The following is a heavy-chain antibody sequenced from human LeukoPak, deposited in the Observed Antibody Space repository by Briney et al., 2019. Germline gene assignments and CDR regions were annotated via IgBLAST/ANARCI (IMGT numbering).Heavy chain of an antibody. CDR2: ISGSGGST. V-gene: IGHV3-23*01. J-gene: IGHJ4*02. Sequence: GGSLRLSCAASGFTFSSYGMSWVRQAPGKGLEWVSAISGSGGSTYYADSVKGRFTISRDNSKNTLYLQMNSPRAEDTAVYYCARDGSYYGSGSYYNGLDYWGQGTLVTVSS. CDR1: GFTFSSYG. CDR3: ARDGSYYGSGSYYNGLDY. D-gene: IGHD3-10*01.